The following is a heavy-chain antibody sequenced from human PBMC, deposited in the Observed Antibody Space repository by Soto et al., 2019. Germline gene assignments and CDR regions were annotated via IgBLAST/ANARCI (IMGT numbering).Heavy chain of an antibody. CDR1: GLTFTRAA. CDR2: IVVGSGNT. V-gene: IGHV1-58*02. CDR3: AAEREDYGPGRVYYYMDV. Sequence: SVKVSCKASGLTFTRAARQWVRQARGQRLEWIGWIVVGSGNTNYAQKFQERVTITRDMSTSTAYMELSSLRSEDTAVYYCAAEREDYGPGRVYYYMDVWGKGTTVTVSS. D-gene: IGHD3-10*01. J-gene: IGHJ6*03.